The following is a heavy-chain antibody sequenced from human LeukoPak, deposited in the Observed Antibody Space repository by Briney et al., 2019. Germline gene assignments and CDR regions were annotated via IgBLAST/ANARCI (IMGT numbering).Heavy chain of an antibody. CDR1: GGSFRGYY. Sequence: PSETLSLTCAVYGGSFRGYYWSWIRQPPGKGLEWIGEINHSGSSNYNPSLKSRVTISVDTSKNQFSLRLSSVTAADTAIYYCARLHLVSSGWYPMADSWGQGSLVTVSS. J-gene: IGHJ4*02. V-gene: IGHV4-34*01. CDR2: INHSGSS. CDR3: ARLHLVSSGWYPMADS. D-gene: IGHD6-19*01.